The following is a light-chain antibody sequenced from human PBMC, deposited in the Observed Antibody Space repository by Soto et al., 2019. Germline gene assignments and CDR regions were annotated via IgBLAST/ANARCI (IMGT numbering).Light chain of an antibody. Sequence: EIVFTQSPATLSVSPGESATLSVRASQSVSSNLAWYRQRPGQAPRLLIYGASTRATGIPARFSGSGSGTEFTLTISGLQSEDHAVYYCQQYGDWPPETFGQGTKVDI. CDR2: GAS. CDR1: QSVSSN. CDR3: QQYGDWPPET. V-gene: IGKV3-15*01. J-gene: IGKJ2*01.